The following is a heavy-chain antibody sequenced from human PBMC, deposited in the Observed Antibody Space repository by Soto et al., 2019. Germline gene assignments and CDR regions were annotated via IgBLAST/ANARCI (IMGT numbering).Heavy chain of an antibody. CDR1: GFTFSSYG. CDR2: ISYDGSNK. Sequence: QVQLVESGGGVVQPGRSLRLSCAASGFTFSSYGMHWVRQAPGKGLEWVAVISYDGSNKYYADSVKGRFTISRDNSKNTLYLQMNSLRAEDTAVYYCAKLPLWEERDVWGQGTTVTVSS. CDR3: AKLPLWEERDV. D-gene: IGHD1-26*01. V-gene: IGHV3-30*18. J-gene: IGHJ6*02.